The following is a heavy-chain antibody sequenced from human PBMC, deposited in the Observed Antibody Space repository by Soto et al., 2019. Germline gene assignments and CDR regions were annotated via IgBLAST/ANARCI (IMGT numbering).Heavy chain of an antibody. CDR3: GSDGALGDTAVVDS. Sequence: QVQLVESGGGVVQPGKSLRLSCAASGFTFSTYDMHWVRQAPGKGLEWVAVIWYDGSNKYHGDSLKGRFTISRDNSKNTLYLQINNLRAEGTAVYYCGSDGALGDTAVVDSWGQGTLVTVSS. J-gene: IGHJ4*02. V-gene: IGHV3-33*01. CDR2: IWYDGSNK. D-gene: IGHD5-18*01. CDR1: GFTFSTYD.